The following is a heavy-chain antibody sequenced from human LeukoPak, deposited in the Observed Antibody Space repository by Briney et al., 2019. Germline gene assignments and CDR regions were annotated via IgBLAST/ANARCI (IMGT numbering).Heavy chain of an antibody. CDR3: ARRRKEGIAAAGNIGGGYYYYYMDV. CDR1: GGSISSYY. Sequence: SETLSLTCTVSGGSISSYYWSWIRQPPGKGLEWIGSIYHSGSTYYNPSLKSRVTISVETSKNQFSLKLSSVTAADTAVYYCARRRKEGIAAAGNIGGGYYYYYMDVWGKGTTVTVSS. V-gene: IGHV4-59*04. J-gene: IGHJ6*03. D-gene: IGHD6-13*01. CDR2: IYHSGST.